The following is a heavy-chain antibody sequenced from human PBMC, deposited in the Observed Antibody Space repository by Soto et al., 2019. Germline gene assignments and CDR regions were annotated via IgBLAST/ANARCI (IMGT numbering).Heavy chain of an antibody. V-gene: IGHV4-39*01. Sequence: SETLSLTCTVSGGSISSSSYYWGWIRQPPGKGLEWIGSIYYSGSTYYNPSLKSRVTISVDTSKNQFSLKLSSVTAADTAVYYCARHRTTNYSYYGMDVWGQGTTVTVSS. D-gene: IGHD4-17*01. CDR3: ARHRTTNYSYYGMDV. J-gene: IGHJ6*02. CDR2: IYYSGST. CDR1: GGSISSSSYY.